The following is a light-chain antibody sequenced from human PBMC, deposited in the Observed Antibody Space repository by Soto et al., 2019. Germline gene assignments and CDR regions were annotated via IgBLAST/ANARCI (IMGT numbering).Light chain of an antibody. V-gene: IGLV1-40*01. J-gene: IGLJ3*02. CDR1: GSNIGAGYD. CDR3: QSYDRSLSGVV. CDR2: TNI. Sequence: QSVLTQPPSVSGAPGQRVTISCTGSGSNIGAGYDVHWYQHLPGTAPKLLIYTNINRPSGVPDRFSASKSGTSASLAITGLQAGDEADYYCQSYDRSLSGVVFGGGTKLTVL.